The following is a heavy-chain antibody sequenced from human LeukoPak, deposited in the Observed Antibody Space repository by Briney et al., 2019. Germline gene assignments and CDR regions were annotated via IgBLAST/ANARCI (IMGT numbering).Heavy chain of an antibody. CDR2: IKQDGSEK. Sequence: PGGSLRLSCAASGFTFSSYWMSWVRQAPGKGLEWVANIKQDGSEKYYVDSVKGRFTISRDNAKNSLYLQMNSLRAEDTAVYYCARVVRFLEWLLFDYWGQGTLVTVSS. CDR1: GFTFSSYW. J-gene: IGHJ4*02. V-gene: IGHV3-7*01. CDR3: ARVVRFLEWLLFDY. D-gene: IGHD3-3*01.